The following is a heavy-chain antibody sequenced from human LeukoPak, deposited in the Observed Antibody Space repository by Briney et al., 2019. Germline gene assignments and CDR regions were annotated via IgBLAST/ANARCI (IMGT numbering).Heavy chain of an antibody. CDR1: GLTFSSYA. CDR3: AKYLTYYYDSSGYYNDY. Sequence: GGSLRLSCAASGLTFSSYAMSWVRQAPGKGLEWVSAISGSGGSTYYADSVKGRFTISRDNSKNTLYLQMNSLRAEDTAVYYCAKYLTYYYDSSGYYNDYWGQGTLVTVSS. D-gene: IGHD3-22*01. CDR2: ISGSGGST. V-gene: IGHV3-23*01. J-gene: IGHJ4*02.